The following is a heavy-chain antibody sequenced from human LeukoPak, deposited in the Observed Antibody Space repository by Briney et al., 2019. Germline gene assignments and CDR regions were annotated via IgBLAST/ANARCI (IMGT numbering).Heavy chain of an antibody. CDR2: INTDGSST. V-gene: IGHV3-74*01. J-gene: IGHJ3*02. CDR3: ARDRGGSYNDAFDI. D-gene: IGHD1-26*01. CDR1: GFTFSSYW. Sequence: GGSLRLSCAASGFTFSSYWMHWVRHAPGKGLVWVSRINTDGSSTSYADSVKGRFTISRDNAKNTLYLQMNSLRAEDTAVYYCARDRGGSYNDAFDIWGQGTMVTVSS.